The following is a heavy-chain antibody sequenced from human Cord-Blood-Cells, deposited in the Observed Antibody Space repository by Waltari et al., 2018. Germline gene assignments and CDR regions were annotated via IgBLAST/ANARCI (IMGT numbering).Heavy chain of an antibody. CDR2: IVVGSGNT. Sequence: QMQLVQSGPEVKKPGTSVKVSCKASGFTFTSSAVQWVRQARGQRLEWIGWIVVGSGNTNYAQKFQERVTITRDMSTSTAYMELSSLRSEDTVVYYCAAGGYSGYDYYYYYMDVWGKGTTVTVSS. J-gene: IGHJ6*03. CDR1: GFTFTSSA. CDR3: AAGGYSGYDYYYYYMDV. V-gene: IGHV1-58*01. D-gene: IGHD5-12*01.